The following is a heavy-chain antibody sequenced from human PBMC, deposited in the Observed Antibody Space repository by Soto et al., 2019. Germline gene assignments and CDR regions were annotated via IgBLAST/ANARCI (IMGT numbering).Heavy chain of an antibody. CDR3: ARSLVPAAIGFFDY. J-gene: IGHJ4*02. D-gene: IGHD2-2*02. CDR1: GFTFTSSA. V-gene: IGHV1-58*01. Sequence: ASVKVSCKASGFTFTSSAVQWVRQARGQRLEWIGWIVVGSGNTNYAQKFQERVTITRDMSTSTAYMELSSLRSEDTAVYYCARSLVPAAIGFFDYWGQGTLVTVSS. CDR2: IVVGSGNT.